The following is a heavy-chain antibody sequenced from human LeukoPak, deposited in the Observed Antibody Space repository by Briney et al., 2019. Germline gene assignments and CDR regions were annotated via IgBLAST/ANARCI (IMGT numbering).Heavy chain of an antibody. CDR3: ARSDVARWDIDY. D-gene: IGHD1-26*01. CDR1: VFTFSSHS. J-gene: IGHJ4*02. CDR2: ISSSSSYI. Sequence: GGSLRLSCAASVFTFSSHSMNWVRQAAGKGLEWVSSISSSSSYIYYADSVKGRFTISRDNAKNSLYLQMNSLRAEDTAVYYCARSDVARWDIDYCGQGTLVTVSS. V-gene: IGHV3-21*01.